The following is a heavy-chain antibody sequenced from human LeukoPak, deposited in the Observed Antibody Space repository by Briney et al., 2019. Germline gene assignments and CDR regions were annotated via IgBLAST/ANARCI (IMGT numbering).Heavy chain of an antibody. CDR1: GITVSNNY. V-gene: IGHV3-66*01. CDR3: ARIYN. J-gene: IGHJ1*01. CDR2: IYSRGSK. D-gene: IGHD4-4*01. Sequence: GGSLRLSCAASGITVSNNYMSWGRQAPGKGLEWVSIIYSRGSKYSAESVRGKLTMSRENSKNTLYLQMNRLGVEDKAVYYCARIYNWGKDTLVRVSS.